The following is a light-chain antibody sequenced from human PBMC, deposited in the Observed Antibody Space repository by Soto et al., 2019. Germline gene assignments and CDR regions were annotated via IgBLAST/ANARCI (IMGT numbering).Light chain of an antibody. J-gene: IGKJ2*01. CDR1: QSVSSTY. CDR2: GAS. V-gene: IGKV3-20*01. Sequence: EIVLTQSPGTLSLSPGESATLSCRASQSVSSTYLAWYRQKPGQAPRLLIYGASSRATGTPDRFSGSGSGTDFTLTISRLEPEDFAVYYCQQYGASPIYTFGQGTKVDIK. CDR3: QQYGASPIYT.